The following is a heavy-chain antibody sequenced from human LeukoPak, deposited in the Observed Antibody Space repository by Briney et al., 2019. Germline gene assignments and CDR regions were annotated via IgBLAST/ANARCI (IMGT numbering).Heavy chain of an antibody. D-gene: IGHD3-22*01. J-gene: IGHJ4*02. CDR3: AKDFSSNYYDSSGYYD. V-gene: IGHV3-30-3*01. Sequence: PGGSLRLSCAASGFTFSSYAMHWVRQAPGKGLEWVAVISYDGSNKYYADSVKGRFTISRDNSKNTLYLQMNSLRAEDTAVYYCAKDFSSNYYDSSGYYDWGQGTLVTVSS. CDR1: GFTFSSYA. CDR2: ISYDGSNK.